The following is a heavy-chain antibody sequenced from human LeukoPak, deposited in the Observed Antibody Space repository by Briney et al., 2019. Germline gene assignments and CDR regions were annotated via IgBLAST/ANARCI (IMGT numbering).Heavy chain of an antibody. CDR1: AYTFTSYY. J-gene: IGHJ6*02. D-gene: IGHD5-24*01. CDR3: ARPIQAYYYGVDV. V-gene: IGHV1-18*01. CDR2: INPYNGNP. Sequence: ASVKVSCKASAYTFTSYYMHWVRQAPGQGLEWMGWINPYNGNPNYAEKFQDRVTMTTDTSATTAYMELRSLRSADTAVYYCARPIQAYYYGVDVWGQGTTVTVSS.